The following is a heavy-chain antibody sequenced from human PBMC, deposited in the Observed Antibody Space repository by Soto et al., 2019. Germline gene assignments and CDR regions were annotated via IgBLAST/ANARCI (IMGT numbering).Heavy chain of an antibody. D-gene: IGHD3-22*01. CDR3: ARIVVYYDSSGYYHWYFDL. CDR2: IYSGGST. Sequence: PGGSLRLSCAASGFTVSSNYMSWVRGAPGKGLEWVSVIYSGGSTYYADAVKGRFTISRDNSKNTLYLQMNSLRAEDTAVYYCARIVVYYDSSGYYHWYFDLWGRGTLVTVSS. J-gene: IGHJ2*01. V-gene: IGHV3-66*01. CDR1: GFTVSSNY.